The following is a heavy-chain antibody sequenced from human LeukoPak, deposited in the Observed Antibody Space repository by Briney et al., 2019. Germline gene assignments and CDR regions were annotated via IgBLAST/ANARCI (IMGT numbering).Heavy chain of an antibody. Sequence: QPGGSLRLSCAASGFTFSSYSMNWVRQAPGKGLEWVSSISSSSSYIYYADSVKGRFTISRDNAKNSLYLQMNSLRAEDTAVYYCASTLNYYDSSATSMFLKYYFDYWGQGTLVTVSS. J-gene: IGHJ4*02. CDR3: ASTLNYYDSSATSMFLKYYFDY. CDR1: GFTFSSYS. D-gene: IGHD3-22*01. CDR2: ISSSSSYI. V-gene: IGHV3-21*01.